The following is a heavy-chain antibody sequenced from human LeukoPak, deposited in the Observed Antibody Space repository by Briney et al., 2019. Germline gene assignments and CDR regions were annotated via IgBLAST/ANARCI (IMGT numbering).Heavy chain of an antibody. CDR1: GVTVSNSE. D-gene: IGHD6-19*01. J-gene: IGHJ4*02. V-gene: IGHV3-48*03. CDR2: ISNSGSTI. CDR3: ARDSSGWYCI. Sequence: GGSLKLSSAVSGVTVSNSELNWHRQAPGKGLEWVSYISNSGSTIFYADSVKGRFTISRDNAKNSLYLQMNSLRAEDTGFYYCARDSSGWYCIWGQGTLVTVSS.